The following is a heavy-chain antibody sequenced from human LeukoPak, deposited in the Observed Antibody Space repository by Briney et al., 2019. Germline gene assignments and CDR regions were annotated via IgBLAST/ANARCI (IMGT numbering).Heavy chain of an antibody. CDR3: ARALSSGWYVPPDY. CDR1: GYTFTGYY. J-gene: IGHJ4*02. CDR2: INPNSGGT. V-gene: IGHV1-2*02. Sequence: ASVKVPCKASGYTFTGYYMHWVRQAPGQGLEWMGWINPNSGGTNYAQKFQGRVTMTRDTSISTAYMELSRLRSDDTAVYYCARALSSGWYVPPDYWGQGTLVTVSS. D-gene: IGHD6-19*01.